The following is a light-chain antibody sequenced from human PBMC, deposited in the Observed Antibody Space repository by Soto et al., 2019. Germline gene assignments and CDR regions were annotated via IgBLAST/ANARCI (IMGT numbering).Light chain of an antibody. Sequence: DIQMTQSPSSLSASVEDRVIITCRASQSISNHLNWYQQKPGKAPKLLIFAASSLQSGVPSRFSGSRSGPDFTLTISSLQPEDVAIYYCHQYFRSPLTFGGGTKVEIK. V-gene: IGKV1-39*01. CDR1: QSISNH. J-gene: IGKJ4*01. CDR3: HQYFRSPLT. CDR2: AAS.